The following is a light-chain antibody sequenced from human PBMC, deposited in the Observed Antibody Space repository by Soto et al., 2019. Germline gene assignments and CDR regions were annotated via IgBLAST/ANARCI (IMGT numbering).Light chain of an antibody. Sequence: EIVITQFPATLSESPGERVTLSCRASQSVSTNVAWYQQKPGEAPRLLIFDASARAVDIPDRFSGSGSATDFTLTISRLEPEDFAVYCCQQYGSSVRKFGQGTKVDIK. CDR1: QSVSTN. V-gene: IGKV3-20*01. J-gene: IGKJ1*01. CDR3: QQYGSSVRK. CDR2: DAS.